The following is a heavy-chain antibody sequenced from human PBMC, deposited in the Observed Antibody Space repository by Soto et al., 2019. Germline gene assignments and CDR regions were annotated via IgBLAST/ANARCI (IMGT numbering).Heavy chain of an antibody. CDR1: GFTFRNYD. Sequence: EVQLVESGGGLVQPGGSLRLSCEASGFTFRNYDMHWVRQGTGKGLEWVSGISAAGDPDYADSVVGRFTIYSENAQNSFFLQMNGLRVGDTAVYYCARTDRDFYGLDVWGQGTTVIVSS. CDR2: ISAAGDP. V-gene: IGHV3-13*05. J-gene: IGHJ6*02. CDR3: ARTDRDFYGLDV.